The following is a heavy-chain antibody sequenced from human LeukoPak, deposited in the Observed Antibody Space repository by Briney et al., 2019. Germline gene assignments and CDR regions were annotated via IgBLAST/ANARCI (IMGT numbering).Heavy chain of an antibody. D-gene: IGHD5-24*01. CDR1: GFTVSSNY. CDR2: IYSGGST. V-gene: IGHV3-66*01. Sequence: PGGSLRLSCAAYGFTVSSNYMSWVRQAPGKGVEWISVIYSGGSTYYADSVKGIFTISRDNSKNTLYLQMNSLRAEDTSVYYCARGRRDDYNIDYWGQGTLVTVSS. CDR3: ARGRRDDYNIDY. J-gene: IGHJ4*02.